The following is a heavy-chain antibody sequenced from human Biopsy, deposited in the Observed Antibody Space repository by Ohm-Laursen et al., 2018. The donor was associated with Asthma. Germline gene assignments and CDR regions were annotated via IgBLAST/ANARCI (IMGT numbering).Heavy chain of an antibody. D-gene: IGHD3-3*01. CDR2: IYYRGNT. Sequence: TLSLTCSVSGYSISNGGYYWTWVRQRPGKGLEWMGNIYYRGNTKYNPSLKSRLSFSVDTSKNQFSLKLSSVTAADTAIYFCARDYYDFWNRSVYTYFGMDVWGRGTTVVVSS. CDR3: ARDYYDFWNRSVYTYFGMDV. J-gene: IGHJ6*02. CDR1: GYSISNGGYY. V-gene: IGHV4-31*03.